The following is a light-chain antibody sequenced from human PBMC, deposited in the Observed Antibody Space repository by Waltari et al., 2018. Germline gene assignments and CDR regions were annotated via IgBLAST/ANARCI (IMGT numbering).Light chain of an antibody. CDR1: QSVSNAY. CDR3: QYYGASPPMYT. CDR2: GAS. J-gene: IGKJ2*01. V-gene: IGKV3-20*01. Sequence: EIVLTQSPGTLSLSPGERAILSCRTSQSVSNAYIAWYQQKPGQAPRLLTYGASTRATGIPDMFSGSGSGTDFALSISRLETEDFAVYYCQYYGASPPMYTFGQGTKVEIK.